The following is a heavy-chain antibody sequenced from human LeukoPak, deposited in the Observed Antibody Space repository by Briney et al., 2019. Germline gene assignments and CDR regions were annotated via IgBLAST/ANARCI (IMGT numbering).Heavy chain of an antibody. D-gene: IGHD3-10*01. CDR3: TRDAGDYGGSGSYPDY. Sequence: SVKVSCKASGVTFSRLVVSWVRQAPGQGLEWMGQIIPYFGTSNYAQNFQGRVMLTADEATNTAYMELNRLRSDDTAVYYCTRDAGDYGGSGSYPDYWGQGTLVTVSS. CDR1: GVTFSRLV. J-gene: IGHJ4*02. CDR2: IIPYFGTS. V-gene: IGHV1-69*13.